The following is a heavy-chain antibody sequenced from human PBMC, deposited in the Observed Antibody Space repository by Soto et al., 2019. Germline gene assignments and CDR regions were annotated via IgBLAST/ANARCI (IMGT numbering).Heavy chain of an antibody. J-gene: IGHJ6*02. CDR3: ARVSRRGSGSYPPSWPDYYGMDV. D-gene: IGHD3-10*01. Sequence: QVQLVQSGAEVKKPGASVKVSCKASGYTFTSYGISWVRQAPGQGLEWMGWISAYNGNTNYGQKLQGRVTMTTDTSTSKAYMELRSLRSDDTAVYYCARVSRRGSGSYPPSWPDYYGMDVWGQGTTVTVSS. CDR2: ISAYNGNT. CDR1: GYTFTSYG. V-gene: IGHV1-18*01.